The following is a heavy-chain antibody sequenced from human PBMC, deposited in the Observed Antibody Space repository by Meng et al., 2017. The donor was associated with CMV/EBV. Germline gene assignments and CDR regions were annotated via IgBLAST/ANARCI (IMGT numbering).Heavy chain of an antibody. J-gene: IGHJ5*02. CDR1: GHTFTSYG. CDR2: ISAYNGNT. CDR3: AREGWEYLKQWLVGGNGFDT. D-gene: IGHD6-19*01. Sequence: ASVKVSCKASGHTFTSYGISWVRQAPGQGLEWMGWISAYNGNTNYAQKLQGRVTMTTDTSTSTAYMELRSLRSDDTAVYYCAREGWEYLKQWLVGGNGFDTWGQGTLVTVSS. V-gene: IGHV1-18*01.